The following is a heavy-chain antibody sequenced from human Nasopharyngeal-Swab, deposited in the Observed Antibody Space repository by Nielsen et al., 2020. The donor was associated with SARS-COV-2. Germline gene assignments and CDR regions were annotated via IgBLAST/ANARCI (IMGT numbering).Heavy chain of an antibody. J-gene: IGHJ1*01. CDR1: GYSFTSYW. V-gene: IGHV5-51*01. CDR3: ARHSPTDPGYFQH. Sequence: KVSCKGSGYSFTSYWIGWVRQMPGKGLEWMGIIYPGDSDTRYSPSFQGQVTISADKSISTAYLQWSSLKASDTAMYYCARHSPTDPGYFQHWGQGTPVTVSS. CDR2: IYPGDSDT.